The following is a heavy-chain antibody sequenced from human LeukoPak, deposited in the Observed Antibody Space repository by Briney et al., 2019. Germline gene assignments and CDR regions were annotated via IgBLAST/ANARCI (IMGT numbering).Heavy chain of an antibody. Sequence: SETLSLTCTVSGGSISSSSYYWGWIRQPPGKGLEWIGSIYHSGSTCYNPSLKSRVTITVDTSKNQFSLKLSSVTAADTAVYYCARDTEYYYDSSGYYNYWGQGTLVTVSS. CDR1: GGSISSSSYY. J-gene: IGHJ4*02. V-gene: IGHV4-39*07. CDR2: IYHSGST. D-gene: IGHD3-22*01. CDR3: ARDTEYYYDSSGYYNY.